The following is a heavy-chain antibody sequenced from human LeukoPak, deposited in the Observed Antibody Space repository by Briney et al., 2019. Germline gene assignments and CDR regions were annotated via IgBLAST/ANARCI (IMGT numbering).Heavy chain of an antibody. Sequence: PSETLSLTCTVSGGSISSSSYYWGWIRQPPGKGLEWIGSIYYSGSTYYNPSLKSRVTISVDTSKNQFSLKLSSVTAADTAVYYCARENWSTIPHYAYYYYGMDVWGQGTTVTVSS. J-gene: IGHJ6*02. CDR3: ARENWSTIPHYAYYYYGMDV. CDR2: IYYSGST. CDR1: GGSISSSSYY. D-gene: IGHD1-1*01. V-gene: IGHV4-39*07.